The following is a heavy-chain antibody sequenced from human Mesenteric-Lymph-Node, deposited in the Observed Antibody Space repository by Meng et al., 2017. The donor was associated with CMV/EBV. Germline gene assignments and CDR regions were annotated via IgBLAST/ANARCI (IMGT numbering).Heavy chain of an antibody. CDR2: ISSSGSTI. V-gene: IGHV3-11*01. J-gene: IGHJ5*02. Sequence: SGFTFSDYYISWFRQAPGKGLEWVSYISSSGSTIYYADSVKGRFTISRDTAKNSLYLQMNSLRAEDTAVYYCARDPNSGYGGGWFDPWGQGTLVTVSS. CDR1: GFTFSDYY. D-gene: IGHD5-12*01. CDR3: ARDPNSGYGGGWFDP.